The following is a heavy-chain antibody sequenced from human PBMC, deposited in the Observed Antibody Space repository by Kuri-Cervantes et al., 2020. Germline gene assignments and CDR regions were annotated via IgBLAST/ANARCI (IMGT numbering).Heavy chain of an antibody. CDR3: AGSAYGGNGGFDY. J-gene: IGHJ4*02. CDR1: GFTFSSYA. CDR2: SSITGDNT. Sequence: LNLSCPASGFTFSSYAMSWVRQAPGKGLEWVSTSSITGDNTYHAASVRGRFTISRDSSKNTLFLQMNSMRVDDTALYYWAGSAYGGNGGFDYWGQGTPVTVSS. D-gene: IGHD4-23*01. V-gene: IGHV3-23*01.